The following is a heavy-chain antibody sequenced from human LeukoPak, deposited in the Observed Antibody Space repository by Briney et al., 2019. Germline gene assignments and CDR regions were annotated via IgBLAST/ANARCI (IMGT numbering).Heavy chain of an antibody. CDR3: ARDLGPEYDDSSGYHILDY. D-gene: IGHD3-22*01. CDR1: GFTFTSYS. CDR2: ISSSSSTI. J-gene: IGHJ4*02. Sequence: GGSLRLSCAASGFTFTSYSMNWVRQAPGKGLEWVSYISSSSSTIYYADSVKGRFTISRDNAKNSLYLQMNSLRDEDTAVYYCARDLGPEYDDSSGYHILDYWGQGTLVTVSS. V-gene: IGHV3-48*02.